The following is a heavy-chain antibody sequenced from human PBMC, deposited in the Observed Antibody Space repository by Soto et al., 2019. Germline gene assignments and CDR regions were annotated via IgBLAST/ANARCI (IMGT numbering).Heavy chain of an antibody. J-gene: IGHJ4*02. CDR3: AGPRSGELKYYFDY. D-gene: IGHD3-10*01. V-gene: IGHV1-69*01. CDR2: IIPIFGTA. Sequence: QVQLVQSGAEVKKPGSSVKVSCKASGGTFSSYAISWVRQAPGQGLEWMGGIIPIFGTANYAQKFQGRVTITADESTSTAYMELSSLRSEDTAVYYCAGPRSGELKYYFDYWGQGTLVTVSS. CDR1: GGTFSSYA.